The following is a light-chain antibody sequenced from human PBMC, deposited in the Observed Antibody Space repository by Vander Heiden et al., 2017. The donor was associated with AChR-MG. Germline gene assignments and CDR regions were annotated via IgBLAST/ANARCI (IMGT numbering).Light chain of an antibody. J-gene: IGKJ3*01. CDR3: QQCYSNPIT. V-gene: IGKV1-39*01. Sequence: DIQMTQSPSSLSASVGDRVTITCRASQSISSYLNWYQQKPGKAPKLLIYAASSLQSGVPSRFSGSGSGTDFTLTISRLQPEDFATYYCQQCYSNPITFGHGTKVDIK. CDR2: AAS. CDR1: QSISSY.